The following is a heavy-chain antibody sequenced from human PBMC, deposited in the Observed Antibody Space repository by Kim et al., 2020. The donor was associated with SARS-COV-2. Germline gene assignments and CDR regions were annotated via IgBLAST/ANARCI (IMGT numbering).Heavy chain of an antibody. CDR2: INVKTGNP. J-gene: IGHJ4*02. V-gene: IGHV7-4-1*02. D-gene: IGHD6-19*01. CDR1: GYSFSNYG. Sequence: ASVKVSCKASGYSFSNYGMNWVRQAPGQGPEWMGWINVKTGNPTYAQGFAGRFVFSLDTSASTAYLQISSLEAEDTAVYYCARGGSGWYAWGQGTLVTVSS. CDR3: ARGGSGWYA.